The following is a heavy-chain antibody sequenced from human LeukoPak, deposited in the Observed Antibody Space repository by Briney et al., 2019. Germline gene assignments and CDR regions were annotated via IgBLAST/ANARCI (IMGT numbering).Heavy chain of an antibody. J-gene: IGHJ4*02. D-gene: IGHD5-18*01. CDR2: IYYTGST. V-gene: IGHV4-39*01. Sequence: SETVSLTCTVSGGSISSSGYYWGWIRQPPGKGLEWIATIYYTGSTYYSPSLRSRVTISVDTSEDQFSLKLTSVTAADTAVYYCARLTGGYSYGYAGYWGQGTLVTVSS. CDR3: ARLTGGYSYGYAGY. CDR1: GGSISSSGYY.